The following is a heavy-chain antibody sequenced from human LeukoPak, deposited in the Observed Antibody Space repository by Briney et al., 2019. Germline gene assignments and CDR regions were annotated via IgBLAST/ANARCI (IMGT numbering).Heavy chain of an antibody. CDR1: GFTFSRYW. CDR3: AREMAHYFDSSGYSF. CDR2: INSDGTGS. V-gene: IGHV3-74*01. Sequence: GGSLRLSCEVSGFTFSRYWMHWVRRAPGKGLVWVSLINSDGTGSTYADSVRGRFTISRDNAKDTLYLQMNSLRAEDTAVYYCAREMAHYFDSSGYSFWGQGTLVTVSS. J-gene: IGHJ4*02. D-gene: IGHD3-22*01.